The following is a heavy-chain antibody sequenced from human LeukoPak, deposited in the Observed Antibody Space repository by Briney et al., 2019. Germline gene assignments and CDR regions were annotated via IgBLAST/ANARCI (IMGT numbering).Heavy chain of an antibody. CDR3: AREGGETYLGALYYFDY. Sequence: PGGSLRLSRAASGFTFSSYWMSWVRQAPGKGLEWVANIKQDGSEKYYVDSVKGRFTISRDNAKNSLYLQMNSLRAEDTAVYYCAREGGETYLGALYYFDYWGQGTLVTVSS. CDR1: GFTFSSYW. D-gene: IGHD3-16*01. J-gene: IGHJ4*02. CDR2: IKQDGSEK. V-gene: IGHV3-7*01.